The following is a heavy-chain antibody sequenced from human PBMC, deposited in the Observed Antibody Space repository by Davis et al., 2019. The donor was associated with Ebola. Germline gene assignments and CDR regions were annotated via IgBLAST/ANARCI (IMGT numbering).Heavy chain of an antibody. J-gene: IGHJ6*03. CDR3: ARDSSSWYPPYYYYMDV. V-gene: IGHV3-21*01. CDR1: GFTFSSYS. CDR2: ISSSSSYI. D-gene: IGHD6-13*01. Sequence: PGGSLRLSCAASGFTFSSYSMNWVRQAPGKGLEWVSSISSSSSYIYYADSVKGRFTISRDNAKNSLYLQMNSLRAEDTAVYYCARDSSSWYPPYYYYMDVWGKGTTVTVSS.